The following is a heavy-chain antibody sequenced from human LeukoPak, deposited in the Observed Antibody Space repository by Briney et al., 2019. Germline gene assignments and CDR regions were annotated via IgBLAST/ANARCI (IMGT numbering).Heavy chain of an antibody. CDR3: AKDGFDYYDSSGYYYFDY. CDR2: ISTRGGGI. V-gene: IGHV3-23*01. D-gene: IGHD3-22*01. CDR1: GFMFSNHA. Sequence: GGSLRLSCAASGFMFSNHAMSWVRQAPGKGLEWVSGISTRGGGIYYADSVKGRFTISRDNSKNTLYLQMKRLRAEDTAVYYCAKDGFDYYDSSGYYYFDYWGQGTLVTVSS. J-gene: IGHJ4*02.